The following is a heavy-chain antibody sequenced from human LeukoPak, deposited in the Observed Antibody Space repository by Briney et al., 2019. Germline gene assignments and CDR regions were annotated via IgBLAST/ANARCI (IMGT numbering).Heavy chain of an antibody. CDR3: ARDSGTHSGSYYTPDY. V-gene: IGHV3-7*01. Sequence: GGSLRLSCAASGFTFSSYGMTWVRQAPGKGLEWVANIKQDGSEKYYVDSVKGRFTISRDNAKNSLYLQMNSLRAEDTAVYYCARDSGTHSGSYYTPDYWGQGTLVTVSS. D-gene: IGHD1-26*01. CDR2: IKQDGSEK. CDR1: GFTFSSYG. J-gene: IGHJ4*02.